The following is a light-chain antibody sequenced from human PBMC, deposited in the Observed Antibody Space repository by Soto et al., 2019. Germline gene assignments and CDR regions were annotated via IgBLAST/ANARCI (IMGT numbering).Light chain of an antibody. J-gene: IGLJ1*01. Sequence: QSVLTQPASVSGSPGQSITISCTGTSSDVGGYNYVSWYQQHPGKAPKLMIYEVSNRPSGVSNRFSGSKSGNTASLTISGLQAADEADYYCSLYTSENTDVFGTGTKLTVL. CDR3: SLYTSENTDV. CDR2: EVS. V-gene: IGLV2-14*01. CDR1: SSDVGGYNY.